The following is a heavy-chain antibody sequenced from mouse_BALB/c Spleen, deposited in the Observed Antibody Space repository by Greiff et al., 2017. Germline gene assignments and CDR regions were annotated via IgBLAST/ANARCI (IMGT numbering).Heavy chain of an antibody. Sequence: QVQLKESGPGLVQPSQSLSITCTVSGFSLTSYGVHWVRQSPGKGLEWLGVIWSGGSTDYNAAFISRLSISKDNSKSQVFFKMNSLQANDTAIYYCARTYYYIPFAYWGQGTLVTVSA. J-gene: IGHJ3*01. CDR2: IWSGGST. V-gene: IGHV2-2*02. CDR1: GFSLTSYG. CDR3: ARTYYYIPFAY. D-gene: IGHD2-12*01.